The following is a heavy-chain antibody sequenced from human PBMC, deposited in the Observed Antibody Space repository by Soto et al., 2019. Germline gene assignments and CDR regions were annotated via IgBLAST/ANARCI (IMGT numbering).Heavy chain of an antibody. CDR2: ISGSSSTI. J-gene: IGHJ4*02. V-gene: IGHV3-48*02. CDR1: GFTFSSYS. CDR3: AIARVADSSLDH. D-gene: IGHD3-3*01. Sequence: GGSLRLSCAASGFTFSSYSLNWVRQAPGKGLEWLSYISGSSSTIYYADSVKGRFTISRDNAQNSLYLQMNNLRDEDTAVYYCAIARVADSSLDHWGQGTLVTVSS.